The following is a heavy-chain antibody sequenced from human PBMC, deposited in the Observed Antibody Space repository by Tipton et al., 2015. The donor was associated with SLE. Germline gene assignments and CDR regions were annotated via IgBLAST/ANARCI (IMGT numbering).Heavy chain of an antibody. V-gene: IGHV4-34*01. J-gene: IGHJ3*01. CDR3: ARIIAGPGDAFDV. CDR2: ISHTGST. CDR1: GGSISAYY. Sequence: LRLSCAVYGGSISAYYWSWIRQPPGKGLEWIGEISHTGSTNFNPSLKSRVAISADTSKRQFSLTLMSVTAADTAVYFCARIIAGPGDAFDVWGQGTMVTVSS.